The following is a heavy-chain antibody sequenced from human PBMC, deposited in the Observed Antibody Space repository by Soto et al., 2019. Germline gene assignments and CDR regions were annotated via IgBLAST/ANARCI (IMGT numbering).Heavy chain of an antibody. CDR2: ISGSGGST. J-gene: IGHJ4*02. D-gene: IGHD3-10*01. Sequence: EVQLLESGGGLVQPGGSLRLSCVASGFTFSSYAMSWVRQAPGKGLEWVSGISGSGGSTYYADSVKGRFTISRDNSKITLYLQMNSLRAEDTAVYYCAKVTMVRENYYFDYWGQGTLVTVSS. CDR1: GFTFSSYA. CDR3: AKVTMVRENYYFDY. V-gene: IGHV3-23*01.